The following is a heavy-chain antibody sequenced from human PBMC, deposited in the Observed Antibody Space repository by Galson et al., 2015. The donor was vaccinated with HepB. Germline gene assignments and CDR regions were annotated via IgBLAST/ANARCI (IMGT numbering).Heavy chain of an antibody. V-gene: IGHV4-59*01. CDR3: ARGTYYPYYDILTGYSTPIYYYYGMDV. CDR1: GGSISSYY. CDR2: IYYSGST. J-gene: IGHJ6*02. Sequence: SETLSLTCTVSGGSISSYYWSWIRQPPGKGLEWIGYIYYSGSTNYNPSLKSRVTISVDTSKNQFSLKLSSVTAADTAVYYCARGTYYPYYDILTGYSTPIYYYYGMDVWGQGTTVTVSS. D-gene: IGHD3-9*01.